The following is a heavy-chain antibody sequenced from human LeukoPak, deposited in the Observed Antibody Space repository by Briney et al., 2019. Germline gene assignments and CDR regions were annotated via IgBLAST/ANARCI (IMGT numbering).Heavy chain of an antibody. J-gene: IGHJ4*02. V-gene: IGHV3-64*01. D-gene: IGHD1-26*01. CDR3: ARECAAGSLHY. Sequence: PGGSLRLSCVASGFTFSSHPMHWARQAPGKGLESVSAISTNGGTTYYANSVRGRFIISRDNSHNTLYLQVGRLRTDDTAIYTCARECAAGSLHYWGQGTLVTVS. CDR2: ISTNGGTT. CDR1: GFTFSSHP.